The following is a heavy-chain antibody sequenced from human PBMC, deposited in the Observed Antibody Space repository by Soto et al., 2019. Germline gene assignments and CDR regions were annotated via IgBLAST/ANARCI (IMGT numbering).Heavy chain of an antibody. J-gene: IGHJ6*02. CDR3: ARRYCSGESCYYYGMDV. V-gene: IGHV1-69*12. D-gene: IGHD2-15*01. Sequence: QVQLVQSGAEVKKPGSSVKVSCKASGGTFSSYAISWVRQAPGQGLEWMGGIIPIFGTANYAQKFQGRVTITADESTSTAYMEPSSLRSEDTAVYYCARRYCSGESCYYYGMDVWGQGTTVTVSS. CDR1: GGTFSSYA. CDR2: IIPIFGTA.